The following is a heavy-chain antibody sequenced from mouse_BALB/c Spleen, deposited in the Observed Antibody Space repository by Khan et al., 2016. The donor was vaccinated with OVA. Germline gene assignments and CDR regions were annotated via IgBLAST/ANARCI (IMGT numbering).Heavy chain of an antibody. D-gene: IGHD2-14*01. V-gene: IGHV1-4*01. Sequence: VQLQESGAELARPGASVKMSCKASGYTFTSYTIHWVRQRPGQALEWIGHINPSNNYTNYNQNFKDKATLIVDKSSSTAYMQLSSLISEDSAVYYCVREGAYYRSDGCFAYWGQGTLVTVSA. J-gene: IGHJ3*01. CDR2: INPSNNYT. CDR1: GYTFTSYT. CDR3: VREGAYYRSDGCFAY.